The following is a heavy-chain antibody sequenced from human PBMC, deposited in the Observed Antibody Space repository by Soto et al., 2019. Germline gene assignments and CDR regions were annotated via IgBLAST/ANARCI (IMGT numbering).Heavy chain of an antibody. D-gene: IGHD6-6*01. CDR3: ARENQGSIAARPIVITRYYGMDV. V-gene: IGHV3-30-3*01. CDR2: ISYDGSNK. J-gene: IGHJ6*02. Sequence: QVQLVESGGGVVQPGRSLRLSCAASGFTFSSYAMHWVCQAPGKGLEWVAVISYDGSNKYYADSVKGRFTISRDNSKNTLYLQMNSLRAEDTAVYYCARENQGSIAARPIVITRYYGMDVWGQGTTVTVSS. CDR1: GFTFSSYA.